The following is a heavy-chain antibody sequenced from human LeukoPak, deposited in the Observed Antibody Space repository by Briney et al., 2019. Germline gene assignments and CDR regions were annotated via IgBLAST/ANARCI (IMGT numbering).Heavy chain of an antibody. Sequence: PSQTLSLTCAVDGGSFSGYYWSWIRQPPGKGLEWIGEINQSGSTNYNPSLKSGVPISVDTSKTQFSLKLSSATAADPAVYYCATRTGCVRYWGQGTLVTVSS. CDR1: GGSFSGYY. CDR2: INQSGST. J-gene: IGHJ4*02. V-gene: IGHV4-34*01. CDR3: ATRTGCVRY. D-gene: IGHD4-17*01.